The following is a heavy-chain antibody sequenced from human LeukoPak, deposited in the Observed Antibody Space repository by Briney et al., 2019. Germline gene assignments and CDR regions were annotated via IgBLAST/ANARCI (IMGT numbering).Heavy chain of an antibody. CDR2: MNPNSGNT. Sequence: ASVKVSCKAFRYTFTSYVINWVRQATGQGLEWMGLMNPNSGNTGYAHKFQGRVTMTRNTSISTAYMVMSSLVSEATTAYYFARGYSSSSGDYWGQGTLVTVSS. CDR3: ARGYSSSSGDY. D-gene: IGHD6-6*01. CDR1: RYTFTSYV. J-gene: IGHJ4*02. V-gene: IGHV1-8*01.